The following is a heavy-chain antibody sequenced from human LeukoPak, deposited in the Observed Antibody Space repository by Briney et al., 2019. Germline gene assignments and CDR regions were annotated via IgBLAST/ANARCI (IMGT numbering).Heavy chain of an antibody. Sequence: GASVTVSFKASGYTFTIYAMDWVRQAPGQGLEWMGWINTNTGNPTYAQGFTGRFVFSLDTSVSTAYLQISSLKAEVTAVYYWSRALSNYVDCIDYWGQGTLVTVSS. D-gene: IGHD4-11*01. CDR1: GYTFTIYA. CDR3: SRALSNYVDCIDY. CDR2: INTNTGNP. V-gene: IGHV7-4-1*02. J-gene: IGHJ4*02.